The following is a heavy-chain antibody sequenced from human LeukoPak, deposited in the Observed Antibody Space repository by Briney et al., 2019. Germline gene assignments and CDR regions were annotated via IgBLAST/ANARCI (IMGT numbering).Heavy chain of an antibody. CDR2: INPNSGGT. CDR1: GYTFTGYY. V-gene: IGHV1-2*02. Sequence: ASVKVSCKASGYTFTGYYMHWVRQAPGQGLEWMGWINPNSGGTNYAQKFQGRVTMTRDTSISTAYMELRSLRSDDTAVYYCARATYYYDSSGPRFFYWGQGTLVTVSS. CDR3: ARATYYYDSSGPRFFY. J-gene: IGHJ4*02. D-gene: IGHD3-22*01.